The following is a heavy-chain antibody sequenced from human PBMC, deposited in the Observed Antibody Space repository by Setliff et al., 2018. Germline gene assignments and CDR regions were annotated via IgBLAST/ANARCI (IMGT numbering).Heavy chain of an antibody. CDR3: ARGVHCSSTSCSPGLNWFDP. CDR2: FYTSGNT. J-gene: IGHJ5*02. V-gene: IGHV4-61*09. CDR1: GDSISSGYYY. Sequence: SETLSLTCTVSGDSISSGYYYWTWIRQSAGKGLEWIGHFYTSGNTNYNPSLKSRVTISVDTSKNQFSLKLSSVTAADTAVYYCARGVHCSSTSCSPGLNWFDPWGQGTLVTVSS. D-gene: IGHD2-2*01.